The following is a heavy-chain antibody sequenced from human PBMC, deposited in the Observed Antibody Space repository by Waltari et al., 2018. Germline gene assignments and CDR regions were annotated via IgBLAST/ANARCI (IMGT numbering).Heavy chain of an antibody. CDR3: ARWSRSLWL. CDR1: GFTFGSDW. Sequence: EVQLVESGGHLVQPGGSLRLSCAASGFTFGSDWMSLVRQAPGNGLDVVATIKQDGTDKYYVDSVKGRFTVSRDNAKKSLHLQMNSLRAEDTAVYYCARWSRSLWLGGQGTLVTVSS. J-gene: IGHJ4*02. CDR2: IKQDGTDK. V-gene: IGHV3-7*01. D-gene: IGHD3-10*01.